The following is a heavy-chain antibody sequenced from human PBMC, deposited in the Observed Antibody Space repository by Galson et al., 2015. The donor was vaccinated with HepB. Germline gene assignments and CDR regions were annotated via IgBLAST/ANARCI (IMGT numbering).Heavy chain of an antibody. J-gene: IGHJ6*02. CDR3: ARGLRYFDWWVGSCGMDV. Sequence: SLRLSCAASGFTFSSYGMHWVRQAPGKGLEWVAVIWYDGSNKYYADSVKGRFTISRDNSKNTLYLQMNSLRAEDTAVYYCARGLRYFDWWVGSCGMDVWGQGTTVTVSS. CDR2: IWYDGSNK. CDR1: GFTFSSYG. D-gene: IGHD3-9*01. V-gene: IGHV3-33*01.